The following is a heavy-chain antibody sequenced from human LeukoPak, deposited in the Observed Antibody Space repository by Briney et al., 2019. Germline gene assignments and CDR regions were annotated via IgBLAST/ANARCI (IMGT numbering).Heavy chain of an antibody. V-gene: IGHV4-38-2*02. Sequence: SETLSLTCAVSGYSISSGHYWGWIRQPPGKGLEWIGSIGHRGTTYYNPSLKSRVSISVDMSKNQFSLNLSSVTAADTAVYYCARDIVPGHFDYWGQGTLVTVSS. CDR1: GYSISSGHY. CDR3: ARDIVPGHFDY. CDR2: IGHRGTT. D-gene: IGHD3-16*02. J-gene: IGHJ4*02.